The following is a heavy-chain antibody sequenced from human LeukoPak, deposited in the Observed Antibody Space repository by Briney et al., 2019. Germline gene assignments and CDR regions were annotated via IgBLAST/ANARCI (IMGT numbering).Heavy chain of an antibody. CDR2: ISAYNGNT. CDR3: ARDRAYQLLCRRVVDYYYGMDV. Sequence: ASVKVSCKASGYTFTSYGISWVRQAPGQGLEWMGWISAYNGNTNYAQKLQGRVTMTTDTSTSTAYMELRSLRSDDTAVYYCARDRAYQLLCRRVVDYYYGMDVWGQGTTVTVSS. V-gene: IGHV1-18*01. CDR1: GYTFTSYG. D-gene: IGHD2-2*01. J-gene: IGHJ6*02.